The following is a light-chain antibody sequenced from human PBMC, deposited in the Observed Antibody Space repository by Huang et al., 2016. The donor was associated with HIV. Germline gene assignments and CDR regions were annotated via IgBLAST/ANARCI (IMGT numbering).Light chain of an antibody. CDR3: QAFDRHT. CDR1: QIIRGSS. CDR2: GAS. J-gene: IGKJ2*01. V-gene: IGKV3-20*01. Sequence: EIVLTQSPGTLSLSPGETATLFCRANQIIRGSSVAWYQQKPGQPPRLLIFGASSRASGISDRFSGSGSGTDFTLTITALETEDFAMYYCQAFDRHTFGQGTKLE.